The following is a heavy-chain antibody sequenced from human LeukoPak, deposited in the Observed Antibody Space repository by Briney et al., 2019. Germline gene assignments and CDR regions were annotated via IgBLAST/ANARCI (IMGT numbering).Heavy chain of an antibody. J-gene: IGHJ5*02. CDR1: GRSISSCY. D-gene: IGHD3-10*01. Sequence: SETLSLTCTVSGRSISSCYWSWTRQPPGKGLEGIGYIYYSGSTNYNPSLKSRVTISVDTSKNQFSLKLSSVTAADTAVYYCASTSGSPSGFDPWGQGTLVTVSS. CDR2: IYYSGST. CDR3: ASTSGSPSGFDP. V-gene: IGHV4-59*01.